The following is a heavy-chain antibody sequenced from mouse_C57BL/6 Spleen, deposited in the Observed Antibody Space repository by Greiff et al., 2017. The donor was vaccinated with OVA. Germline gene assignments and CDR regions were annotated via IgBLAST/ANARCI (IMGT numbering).Heavy chain of an antibody. CDR3: ATQLGRGAY. CDR2: INPNNGGT. CDR1: GYTFTDYN. J-gene: IGHJ3*01. Sequence: VQLQQSGPELVKPGASVKIPCKASGYTFTDYNMDWVKQSHGKSLEWIGDINPNNGGTIYNQKFKGKATLTVDKSSSTAYMELRSLTSEDTAVYYCATQLGRGAYWGKGTLVTVSA. D-gene: IGHD4-1*02. V-gene: IGHV1-18*01.